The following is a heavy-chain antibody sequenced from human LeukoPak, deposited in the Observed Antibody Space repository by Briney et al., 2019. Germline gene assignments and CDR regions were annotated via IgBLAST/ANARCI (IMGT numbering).Heavy chain of an antibody. CDR3: AKDVNTAMDVYFDY. J-gene: IGHJ4*02. D-gene: IGHD5-18*01. CDR2: ISWNSGSI. V-gene: IGHV3-9*01. Sequence: PGRSLRLSCAASGFTFDDYAMHWVRQAPGKGLEWVSGISWNSGSIGYADSVKGRFTISRDNAKNSLYLQMNSLRAEDTALYYCAKDVNTAMDVYFDYWGQGTLVTVSS. CDR1: GFTFDDYA.